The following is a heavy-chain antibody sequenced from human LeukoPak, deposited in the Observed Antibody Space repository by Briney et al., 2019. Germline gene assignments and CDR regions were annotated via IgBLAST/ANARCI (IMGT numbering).Heavy chain of an antibody. CDR3: ASPRADYDSSGYHTGEVFDY. Sequence: GSLRLSCAASGFTFSSYSMNWVRQPPGKGLEWIGSIYYSGSTYYNPSLKSRVTISVDTSKNQFSLKLSSVTAADTAVYYCASPRADYDSSGYHTGEVFDYWGQGTLVTVSS. D-gene: IGHD3-22*01. CDR1: GFTFSSYSMN. CDR2: IYYSGST. V-gene: IGHV4-39*01. J-gene: IGHJ4*02.